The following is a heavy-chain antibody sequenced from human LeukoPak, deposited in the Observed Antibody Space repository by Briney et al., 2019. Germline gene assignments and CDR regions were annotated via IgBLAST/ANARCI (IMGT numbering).Heavy chain of an antibody. V-gene: IGHV1-18*01. CDR2: VSSYNGDT. CDR3: AKDWHILTGRNCFDP. J-gene: IGHJ5*02. D-gene: IGHD3-9*01. CDR1: GYTFNNYG. Sequence: ASVRVSCKASGYTFNNYGISWVRQAPGQGLEWMGWVSSYNGDTNYAQKFRGRVTMSTDTSTSTAYMELRSLRFDDTAIYYCAKDWHILTGRNCFDPWGQGTLVTASS.